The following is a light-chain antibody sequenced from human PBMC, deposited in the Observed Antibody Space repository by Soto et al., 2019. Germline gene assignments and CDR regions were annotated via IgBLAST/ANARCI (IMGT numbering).Light chain of an antibody. J-gene: IGKJ2*01. V-gene: IGKV3-15*01. CDR2: GAS. CDR1: QSISSS. Sequence: EIVMTQSPATLSVSPGERATLSCRASQSISSSLAWYQQKPGQAPRLLIYGASTRATGIPAMFSGSGSGTEFTLTISRLQSEDFAVYYCQQYNNGPTYTFGQGTKLEIK. CDR3: QQYNNGPTYT.